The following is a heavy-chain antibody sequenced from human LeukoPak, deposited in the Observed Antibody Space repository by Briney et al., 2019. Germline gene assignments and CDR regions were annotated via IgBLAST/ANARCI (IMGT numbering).Heavy chain of an antibody. V-gene: IGHV1-46*01. CDR1: GYTFTSYP. J-gene: IGHJ4*02. CDR3: ARLGYCSSTVCQ. Sequence: ASVKVSCKGSGYTFTSYPMHWVRQAPGQGLEWMGIINPSGGSTNYAQKFQGRVTMTRDTSTNTVYMELSSLRSEDTAVYYCARLGYCSSTVCQWGQGTLVTVSS. CDR2: INPSGGST. D-gene: IGHD2-2*01.